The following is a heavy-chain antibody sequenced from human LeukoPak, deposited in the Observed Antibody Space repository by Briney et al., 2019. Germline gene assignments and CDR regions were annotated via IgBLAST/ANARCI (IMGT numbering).Heavy chain of an antibody. CDR2: IKQDGSEK. CDR3: AREEVGVVPAAIRQYYFDY. CDR1: GFTFSSYW. V-gene: IGHV3-7*01. D-gene: IGHD2-2*02. J-gene: IGHJ4*02. Sequence: PGGSLRLSCAAPGFTFSSYWMSWVRQAPGKGLEWVANIKQDGSEKYYVDSVKGRFTISRDNAKNSLYLQMNSLRAEDTAVHYCAREEVGVVPAAIRQYYFDYWGQGTLVTVSS.